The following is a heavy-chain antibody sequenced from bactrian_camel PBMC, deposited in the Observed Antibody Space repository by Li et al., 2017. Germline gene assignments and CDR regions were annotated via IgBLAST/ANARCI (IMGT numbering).Heavy chain of an antibody. CDR2: IDMDDLT. CDR3: MAQRGRLAGDVCFGNQRSA. Sequence: HVQLVESGGGSVQTGESLRLSCAASGYDRTSRSYCMGWFRQIPGKEREGVAAIDMDDLTNYASSVKGRFTISKDNAKNTLYLQMNRLKPEDTGTYYCMAQRGRLAGDVCFGNQRSAWARGTQVTV. D-gene: IGHD3*01. CDR1: GYDRTSRSYC. J-gene: IGHJ6*01. V-gene: IGHV3S53*01.